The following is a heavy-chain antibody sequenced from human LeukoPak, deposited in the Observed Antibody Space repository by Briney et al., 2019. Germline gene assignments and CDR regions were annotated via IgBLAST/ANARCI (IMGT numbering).Heavy chain of an antibody. Sequence: GGSLRLSCAASRFTFGSYAMSWVRQAPGKGLEWVSGISGSGGSTYYADSVKGRLTISRDNSKNTLYLQMNSLRAEDTAVYYWAKSGYSSGWPYYFDFWGQGPLVTVSS. V-gene: IGHV3-23*01. CDR3: AKSGYSSGWPYYFDF. CDR2: ISGSGGST. J-gene: IGHJ4*02. D-gene: IGHD6-19*01. CDR1: RFTFGSYA.